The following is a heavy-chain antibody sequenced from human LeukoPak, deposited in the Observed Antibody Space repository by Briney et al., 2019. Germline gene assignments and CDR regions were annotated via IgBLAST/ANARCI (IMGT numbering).Heavy chain of an antibody. Sequence: SETLSLTCTVSGGSISRYYWSWIRQPPGKGLEWIGYIYYSGSTNYNPSLKSRVTISVDTSKSQFSLKLSSVTAADTAVYYCARGAYPDAFNIWGQGTMVTVSS. V-gene: IGHV4-59*01. D-gene: IGHD2-21*01. CDR2: IYYSGST. CDR3: ARGAYPDAFNI. J-gene: IGHJ3*02. CDR1: GGSISRYY.